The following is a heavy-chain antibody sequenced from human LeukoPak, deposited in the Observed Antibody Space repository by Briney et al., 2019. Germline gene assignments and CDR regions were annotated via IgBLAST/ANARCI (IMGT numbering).Heavy chain of an antibody. J-gene: IGHJ4*02. D-gene: IGHD1-26*01. CDR1: GFTFSSYW. CDR2: IKQDGSEK. V-gene: IGHV3-7*01. Sequence: GSLRLSCAASGFTFSSYWMSWVRQAPGKGLEWVANIKQDGSEKYYVDSVKGRFTISRDNAKNSLYLQMNSLRAEDTAVYYCARDRKVGATKSIDYWGQGTLVTVSS. CDR3: ARDRKVGATKSIDY.